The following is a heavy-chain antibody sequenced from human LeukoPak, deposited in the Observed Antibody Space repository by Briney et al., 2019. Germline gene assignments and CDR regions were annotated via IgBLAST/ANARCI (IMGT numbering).Heavy chain of an antibody. V-gene: IGHV3-74*01. CDR2: INTDGSST. CDR3: AREIRYCSSTSYHRRFDP. Sequence: GGSLRLSCAASGFTFSSYWMHWVRQAPGKGLVWVSRINTDGSSTSYADSVKGRFTISRDNAKNTLYLQMNSLRAEDTAVYYCAREIRYCSSTSYHRRFDPWGQGTLVTVSS. D-gene: IGHD2-2*01. CDR1: GFTFSSYW. J-gene: IGHJ5*02.